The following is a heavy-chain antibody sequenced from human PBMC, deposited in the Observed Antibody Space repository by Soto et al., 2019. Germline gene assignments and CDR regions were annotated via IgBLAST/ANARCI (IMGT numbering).Heavy chain of an antibody. D-gene: IGHD6-13*01. Sequence: GASVKVSCKASGYPFTSYGISWVRQAPGQGHEWMGWISAYNGNTNYAQKLQGRVTMTTDTSTSTAYMELRSLRSDDTAVYYCARERPLIAAAGRYGMDVWGQGTTVTVSS. CDR1: GYPFTSYG. CDR3: ARERPLIAAAGRYGMDV. V-gene: IGHV1-18*01. CDR2: ISAYNGNT. J-gene: IGHJ6*02.